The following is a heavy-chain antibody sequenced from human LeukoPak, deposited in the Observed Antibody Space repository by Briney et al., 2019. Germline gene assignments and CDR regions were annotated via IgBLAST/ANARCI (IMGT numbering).Heavy chain of an antibody. Sequence: PGGSLRLSCAASGFTFSSYWMHWVRQAPGKGLVWVSRINSDGSTTTYADSVKGRFTISRDSAKNTLYLQMNSLRVEDTAVYYCARGYNDFWSGYIDYWGQGTLVTVSS. CDR2: INSDGSTT. D-gene: IGHD3-3*01. CDR1: GFTFSSYW. CDR3: ARGYNDFWSGYIDY. V-gene: IGHV3-74*01. J-gene: IGHJ4*02.